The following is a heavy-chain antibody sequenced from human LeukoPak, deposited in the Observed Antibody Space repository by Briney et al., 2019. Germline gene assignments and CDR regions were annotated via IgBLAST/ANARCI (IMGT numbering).Heavy chain of an antibody. CDR2: ISSSGDTR. D-gene: IGHD3-3*01. CDR3: AKNPNVLRFLEWSLRFDY. J-gene: IGHJ4*02. V-gene: IGHV3-48*03. CDR1: EFAFSVYE. Sequence: GGSLRLSCAASEFAFSVYEMYWVRQAPGKGLEWVSYISSSGDTRYYADSVKGRFTISRDNSKNTLYLQMNSLRAEDTAVYYCAKNPNVLRFLEWSLRFDYWGQGTLVTVSS.